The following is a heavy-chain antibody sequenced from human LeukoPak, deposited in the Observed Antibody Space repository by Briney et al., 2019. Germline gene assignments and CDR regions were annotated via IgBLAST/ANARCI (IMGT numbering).Heavy chain of an antibody. J-gene: IGHJ5*02. Sequence: SETLSLTCTVSGGSISSYYWSWIRQPAGKGLEWIGRIYTSGSTNYNPSLKSRVTMSVDTSKNQFSLQLSSVTAADTAVYYCARVWGSGSYYTPNNWFDPWGQGTLVTVSS. CDR3: ARVWGSGSYYTPNNWFDP. CDR1: GGSISSYY. CDR2: IYTSGST. D-gene: IGHD3-10*01. V-gene: IGHV4-4*07.